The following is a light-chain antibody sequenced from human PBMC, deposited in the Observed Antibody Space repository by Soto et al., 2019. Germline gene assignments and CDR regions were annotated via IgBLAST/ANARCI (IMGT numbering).Light chain of an antibody. V-gene: IGKV3-20*01. CDR2: ATS. CDR3: QQYNTSPWT. J-gene: IGKJ1*01. Sequence: DIVLTQSPGTLSLSPGERATLSCRASQSVSSDYLAWYQQKPGRAPRLLIYATSSRATGIPDRFSGSGSGTDFTLTISRLEPEDFAVYFCQQYNTSPWTCGQGTKVEIK. CDR1: QSVSSDY.